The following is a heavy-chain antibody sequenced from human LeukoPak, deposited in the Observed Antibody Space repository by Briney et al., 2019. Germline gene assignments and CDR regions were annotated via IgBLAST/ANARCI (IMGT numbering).Heavy chain of an antibody. CDR3: ATQTSYYDILTGYYSGGY. CDR2: ISSSGSTI. Sequence: GGSLRLSCAASGFTFSSYEMNWVRQAPGKGLEWVSYISSSGSTIYYADSVKGRFTISRDNAKNSLYLQMNSLRAEDTAVYYCATQTSYYDILTGYYSGGYWGQGTLVTVSS. J-gene: IGHJ4*02. CDR1: GFTFSSYE. D-gene: IGHD3-9*01. V-gene: IGHV3-48*03.